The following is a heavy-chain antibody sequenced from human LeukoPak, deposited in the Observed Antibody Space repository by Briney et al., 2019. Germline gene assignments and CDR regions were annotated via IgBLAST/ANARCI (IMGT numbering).Heavy chain of an antibody. CDR2: ISSSSSYI. CDR1: GFTFSSYS. Sequence: GGSLRLSCAASGFTFSSYSMNWVRQAPGKGLEWVSSISSSSSYIYYADSVKGRFTISRDNAKNSLYLQMNSLRAEDTAVYYCARDRGSIAARHFDYWGQGTLVTVPS. CDR3: ARDRGSIAARHFDY. D-gene: IGHD6-6*01. V-gene: IGHV3-21*01. J-gene: IGHJ4*02.